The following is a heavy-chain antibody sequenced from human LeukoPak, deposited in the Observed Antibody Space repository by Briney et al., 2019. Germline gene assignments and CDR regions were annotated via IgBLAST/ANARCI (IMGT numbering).Heavy chain of an antibody. J-gene: IGHJ4*02. CDR3: ARHGSAVGANRYYFDY. Sequence: SETLSLTCTVSGGSISSGDYYWSWIRQPPGKGLEWIGYIYYSGSTNYNPSLKSRVTISVDTSKNQFSLKLSSVTAADTAVYYCARHGSAVGANRYYFDYWGQGTLVTVSS. D-gene: IGHD1-26*01. V-gene: IGHV4-30-4*08. CDR2: IYYSGST. CDR1: GGSISSGDYY.